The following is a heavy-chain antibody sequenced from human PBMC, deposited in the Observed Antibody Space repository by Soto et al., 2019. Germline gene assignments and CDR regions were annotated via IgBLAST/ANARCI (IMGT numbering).Heavy chain of an antibody. V-gene: IGHV4-4*02. J-gene: IGHJ4*01. Sequence: VQLQESGPGLVKPSGTLSLTCAVSGASISSGSWWSWVRQSPGKGLEWLGEIYHSGSTNHNPSLKNRVTISVDKSRNQFSPKLSSMTAADTAVYFCASHRGNTFGPYDYWGQGTQVTVSS. CDR2: IYHSGST. CDR3: ASHRGNTFGPYDY. D-gene: IGHD3-16*01. CDR1: GASISSGSW.